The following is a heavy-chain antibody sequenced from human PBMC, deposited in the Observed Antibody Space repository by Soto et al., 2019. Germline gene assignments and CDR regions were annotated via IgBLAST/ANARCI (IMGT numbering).Heavy chain of an antibody. CDR2: IIPILGIA. D-gene: IGHD6-13*01. J-gene: IGHJ4*02. V-gene: IGHV1-69*08. CDR1: GGTFSSYT. CDR3: ARDQGDSSTFDY. Sequence: QVQLVQSGAEVKKPGSSVKVSCKASGGTFSSYTISWVRQAPGQGLEWMGRIIPILGIANYAQKFQGRVTITADKSTSTAYMELSSLRSEDTAVYYCARDQGDSSTFDYWGQGTLVTVSS.